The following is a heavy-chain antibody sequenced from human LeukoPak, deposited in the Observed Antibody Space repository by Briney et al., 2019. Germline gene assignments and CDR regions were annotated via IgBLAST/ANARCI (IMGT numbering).Heavy chain of an antibody. CDR1: GFTFSSYS. J-gene: IGHJ4*02. Sequence: GGSLRLSCAASGFTFSSYSMNWVRQAPGQGLEWVSYISSSSSTIYYADSVKGSFTISRDNTKNSLYLQMNRLRAEDTAVYYCARDAYGGTCFDYWGQGTLVTVSS. CDR2: ISSSSSTI. D-gene: IGHD4-17*01. V-gene: IGHV3-48*01. CDR3: ARDAYGGTCFDY.